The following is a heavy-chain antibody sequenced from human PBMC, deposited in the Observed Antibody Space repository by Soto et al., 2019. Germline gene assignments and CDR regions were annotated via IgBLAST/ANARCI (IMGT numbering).Heavy chain of an antibody. CDR2: INHSGST. V-gene: IGHV4-34*01. CDR1: GGSFSGYY. J-gene: IGHJ6*02. D-gene: IGHD6-6*01. CDR3: ARESRSSSSWYYYYGMDV. Sequence: SETLSLTCAVYGGSFSGYYWSWIRQPPGKGLEWIGEINHSGSTNYNPSLKSRVTISVDTSKNQFSLKLSSVTAADTAVYYCARESRSSSSWYYYYGMDVWGQGTTVTVSS.